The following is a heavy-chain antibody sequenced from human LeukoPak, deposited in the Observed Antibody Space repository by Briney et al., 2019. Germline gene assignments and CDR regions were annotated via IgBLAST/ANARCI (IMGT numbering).Heavy chain of an antibody. D-gene: IGHD4-17*01. Sequence: PSETLSLTCTVSGGSISGSSYFWGWIRQPPGKGPEWIGSVYYGGSTYYNPSLKSRVTISVDTSKNQFSLKLNSVTAADTAVYYCARGGDYGDLRYFDYWGQGTLVTVSS. CDR2: VYYGGST. CDR1: GGSISGSSYF. J-gene: IGHJ4*02. CDR3: ARGGDYGDLRYFDY. V-gene: IGHV4-39*07.